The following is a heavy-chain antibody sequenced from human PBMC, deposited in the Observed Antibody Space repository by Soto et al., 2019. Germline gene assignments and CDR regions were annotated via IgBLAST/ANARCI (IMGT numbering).Heavy chain of an antibody. CDR3: ARAIWGYSHHPDYDY. D-gene: IGHD2-15*01. CDR1: GGTFSSYA. Sequence: QVQLVQSGAEVKKPGSSVKVSCKASGGTFSSYAISWVRQAPGQGLEWIGGIIPIFGTANYAQKFQGRVTITADESTSTAYMELSSLRSEDTAVYYCARAIWGYSHHPDYDYWGQGTLVTVSS. J-gene: IGHJ4*02. CDR2: IIPIFGTA. V-gene: IGHV1-69*01.